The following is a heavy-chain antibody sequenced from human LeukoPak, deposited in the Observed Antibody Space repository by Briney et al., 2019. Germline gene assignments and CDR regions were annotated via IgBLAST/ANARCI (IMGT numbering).Heavy chain of an antibody. CDR1: GFTFSSYE. D-gene: IGHD3-3*01. Sequence: GGSLRLSCAASGFTFSSYEMNWVRQAPGKGLEWVAVISYDGSNKYYADSVKGRFTLSRDNSKNTLYLQMNSLRAEDTAVYYCASEIIFGSFDYWGQGTLVTVSS. CDR3: ASEIIFGSFDY. CDR2: ISYDGSNK. J-gene: IGHJ4*02. V-gene: IGHV3-30*04.